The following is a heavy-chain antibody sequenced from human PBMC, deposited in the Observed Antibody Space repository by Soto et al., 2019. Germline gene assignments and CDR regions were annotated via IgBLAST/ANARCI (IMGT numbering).Heavy chain of an antibody. Sequence: ASVKVSCKAPGYTLASYYMHWVRQAPGQGLEWMGIINPSGGSTSFAQKFQGRVTMTRDKSTSTVYMELSGLRSEDTAVYYCARDLMIPSDYYYGMDVSGQGTTVTVSS. V-gene: IGHV1-46*01. D-gene: IGHD3-22*01. J-gene: IGHJ6*02. CDR1: GYTLASYY. CDR3: ARDLMIPSDYYYGMDV. CDR2: INPSGGST.